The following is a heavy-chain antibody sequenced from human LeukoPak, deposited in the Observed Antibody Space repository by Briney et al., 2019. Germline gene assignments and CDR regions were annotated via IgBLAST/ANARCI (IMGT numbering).Heavy chain of an antibody. CDR1: GYTFTSYG. J-gene: IGHJ6*03. V-gene: IGHV1-18*01. D-gene: IGHD6-13*01. CDR3: ARVGKHSNSWAPLYYYMDV. Sequence: GASVKVSCKASGYTFTSYGISWVRQAPGQGLEWMGWISAYNGNTNYAQKLQGRVTMTTDTSTSTAYMELRSLRSDDTAMYYCARVGKHSNSWAPLYYYMDVWGEGSTVTVSS. CDR2: ISAYNGNT.